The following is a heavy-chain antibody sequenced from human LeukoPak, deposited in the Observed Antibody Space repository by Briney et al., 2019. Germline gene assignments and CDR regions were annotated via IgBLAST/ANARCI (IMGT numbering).Heavy chain of an antibody. J-gene: IGHJ4*02. CDR3: ARDLDGSSGCDY. V-gene: IGHV1-2*02. Sequence: ASVKVSCKASGYTFTGYYMHWVRQAPGQGLEWMGWINPNGGGTNYAQKFQGRVTMTRDTSISTAYMELSRLRSDDTVVYYCARDLDGSSGCDYWGQGTLVTVSS. D-gene: IGHD6-13*01. CDR1: GYTFTGYY. CDR2: INPNGGGT.